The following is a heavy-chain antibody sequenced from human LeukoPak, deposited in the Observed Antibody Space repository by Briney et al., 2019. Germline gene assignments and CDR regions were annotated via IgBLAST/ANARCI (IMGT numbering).Heavy chain of an antibody. CDR2: ISYDGSNK. D-gene: IGHD2/OR15-2a*01. V-gene: IGHV3-30*03. CDR1: GFTFSSYA. Sequence: QPGGSLRLSCAASGFTFSSYAMSWVRQAPGKGLEWVAVISYDGSNKYYADSVKGRFTISRDNSKNTLYLQMNSLGAEDTAVYYCARDQNIRDWDDYGDFWGQGTLVTVSS. CDR3: ARDQNIRDWDDYGDF. J-gene: IGHJ4*02.